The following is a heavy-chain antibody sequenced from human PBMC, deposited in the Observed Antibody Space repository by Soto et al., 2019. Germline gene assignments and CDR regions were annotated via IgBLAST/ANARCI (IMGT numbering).Heavy chain of an antibody. J-gene: IGHJ4*02. CDR3: AVRGEIGVAGSGGDY. CDR1: GGTFSSYA. CDR2: IIPIFGTA. D-gene: IGHD6-19*01. Sequence: QVQLVQSGAEVKKPGSSVKVSCKASGGTFSSYAISWVRQAPGQGLEWMGGIIPIFGTANYAQKFQGRVTMTGVESTSKAYMELSSLRSENTTVEYCAVRGEIGVAGSGGDYWGQGTLVTVSS. V-gene: IGHV1-69*01.